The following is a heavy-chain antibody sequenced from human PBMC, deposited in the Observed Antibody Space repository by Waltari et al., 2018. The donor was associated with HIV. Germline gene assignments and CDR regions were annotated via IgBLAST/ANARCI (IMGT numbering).Heavy chain of an antibody. J-gene: IGHJ4*02. D-gene: IGHD1-26*01. V-gene: IGHV4-39*01. CDR3: ARHVLELGGATHYVY. Sequence: QLHLQESGPGLVKPSETLSLTCTVSAGSISSSSYYWGWIRQPPGKGLEWIGGIYYSGGTYYNPSLNRRVTRSIDTSKNQFALKLSSVTAADTAVYYCARHVLELGGATHYVYWGQVTLVTVSS. CDR2: IYYSGGT. CDR1: AGSISSSSYY.